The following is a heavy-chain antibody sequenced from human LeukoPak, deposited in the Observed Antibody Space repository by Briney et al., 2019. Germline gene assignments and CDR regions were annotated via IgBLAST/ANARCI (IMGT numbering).Heavy chain of an antibody. CDR1: GFTFSSYA. Sequence: GGSLRLSCAASGFTFSSYAMSWVRQAPGKGLEWVSAISGSGGSTYYADSVKGRFTISRDNSKNTLYLQMNSLTAEDTAVYYCAKDLEEYYDFWSGYYIGYYFDYWGQGTLVTVSS. D-gene: IGHD3-3*01. CDR3: AKDLEEYYDFWSGYYIGYYFDY. V-gene: IGHV3-23*01. CDR2: ISGSGGST. J-gene: IGHJ4*02.